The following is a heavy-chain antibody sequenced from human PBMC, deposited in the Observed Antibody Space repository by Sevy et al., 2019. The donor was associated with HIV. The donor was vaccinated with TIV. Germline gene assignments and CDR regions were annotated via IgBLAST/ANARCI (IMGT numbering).Heavy chain of an antibody. CDR1: GFTFSSYG. V-gene: IGHV3-30*18. Sequence: GGSVRLSCAASGFTFSSYGMHWVRQAPGKGLEWVAVISYDGSNKYYADSVKGRFTISRDNSKNTLYLQMNSLRAEDTAVYYCAKGNVDNWKVGSPDPFDYWGQGTLVTVSS. CDR3: AKGNVDNWKVGSPDPFDY. D-gene: IGHD1-20*01. J-gene: IGHJ4*02. CDR2: ISYDGSNK.